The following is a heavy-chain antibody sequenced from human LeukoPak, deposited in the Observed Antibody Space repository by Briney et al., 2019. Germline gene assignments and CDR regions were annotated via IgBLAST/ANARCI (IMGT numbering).Heavy chain of an antibody. V-gene: IGHV3-30*02. J-gene: IGHJ6*03. Sequence: GGSLRLSCVASEFMFSNYGMHWVRQAPNKGLEWVAFIRYDGTNQYYADSVKGRFTISRDNSKNTLYLQMNSLRAEDTAVYYCARDQELRVTIPGSYMDVWGKGTTVTVSS. CDR3: ARDQELRVTIPGSYMDV. D-gene: IGHD3-3*01. CDR2: IRYDGTNQ. CDR1: EFMFSNYG.